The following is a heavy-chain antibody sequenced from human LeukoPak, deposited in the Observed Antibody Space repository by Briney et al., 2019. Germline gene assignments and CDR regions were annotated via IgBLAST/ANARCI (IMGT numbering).Heavy chain of an antibody. CDR3: ASQQHPKNYYYYGMDV. V-gene: IGHV5-51*01. CDR2: IYPGDSDT. CDR1: GYSFTSYW. J-gene: IGHJ6*02. D-gene: IGHD6-13*01. Sequence: GESLKISCKGSGYSFTSYWIGWVRQMPGKGLEWMGIIYPGDSDTRYSPSFQGQVTISADKSISTAYLQWSSLKASDTAMYYCASQQHPKNYYYYGMDVWGQGTTVTVSS.